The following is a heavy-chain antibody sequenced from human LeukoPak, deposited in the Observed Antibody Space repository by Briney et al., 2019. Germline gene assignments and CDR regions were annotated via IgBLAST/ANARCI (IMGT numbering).Heavy chain of an antibody. CDR3: ARVGYSYGSHYFDY. Sequence: SETLSLTCTVSGGSISGSSYYWGWIRQPPGKGLEWIGSIYYSGSTYYNPSLKSRVTISVDTSKNQFSLKLSSVTAADTAVYYCARVGYSYGSHYFDYWGQGTLVTVSS. J-gene: IGHJ4*02. CDR2: IYYSGST. D-gene: IGHD5-18*01. V-gene: IGHV4-39*07. CDR1: GGSISGSSYY.